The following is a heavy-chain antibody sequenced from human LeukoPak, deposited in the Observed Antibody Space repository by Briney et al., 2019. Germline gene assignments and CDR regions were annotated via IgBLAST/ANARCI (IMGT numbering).Heavy chain of an antibody. J-gene: IGHJ5*02. D-gene: IGHD6-6*01. CDR1: XYTFTSYD. CDR3: ARGPSIPNWFDP. V-gene: IGHV1-8*01. CDR2: MNPNSGNT. Sequence: SCKASXYTFTSYDINWVRQATGQGLEWMGWMNPNSGNTGYAQKFQGRVTMTRNTSISTAYMELSSLRSEDTAVYYCARGPSIPNWFDPWGQGTLVTVSS.